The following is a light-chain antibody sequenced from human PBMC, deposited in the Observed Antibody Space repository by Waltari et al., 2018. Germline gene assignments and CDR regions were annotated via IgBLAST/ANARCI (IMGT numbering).Light chain of an antibody. CDR2: DVS. CDR3: SSQSSNSVVL. J-gene: IGLJ3*02. V-gene: IGLV2-14*03. CDR1: SSDVGSYNS. Sequence: QSALTQPASVSGSPGQSITISCTGTSSDVGSYNSVSWYQDHPGQGPKVMIYDVSNRPSGVSDRFSGSKSGNTASLTISGLQAEDEADYYCSSQSSNSVVLFGGGTKVTVL.